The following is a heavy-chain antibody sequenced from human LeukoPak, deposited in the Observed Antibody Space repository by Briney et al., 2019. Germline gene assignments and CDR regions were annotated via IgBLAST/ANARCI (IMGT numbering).Heavy chain of an antibody. Sequence: HPGGSLRLSCAASGFSFSSYAMHWVRQAPGKGLEWVAVMSNDGRNEHYADSVKGRFTISRDNSKNTLYLQMNSLRGEDTAVYYCARDPYRLGSRINSDYWGQGTLVTVSS. CDR1: GFSFSSYA. V-gene: IGHV3-30*04. CDR2: MSNDGRNE. CDR3: ARDPYRLGSRINSDY. D-gene: IGHD3-10*01. J-gene: IGHJ4*02.